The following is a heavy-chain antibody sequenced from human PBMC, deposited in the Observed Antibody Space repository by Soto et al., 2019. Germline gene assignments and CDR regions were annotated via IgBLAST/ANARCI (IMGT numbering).Heavy chain of an antibody. CDR3: AKGGYYYYYGMDI. CDR1: GGSIRTHY. CDR2: IYYSGST. Sequence: SETLSLTCTVSGGSIRTHYWSWIRQHPGKGLEWIGHIYYSGSTYYNPTLKSRVTISVDTSKNQFSLKVSSVTAADTAVYHCAKGGYYYYYGMDIWGQGTTVTVSS. J-gene: IGHJ6*02. V-gene: IGHV4-59*11.